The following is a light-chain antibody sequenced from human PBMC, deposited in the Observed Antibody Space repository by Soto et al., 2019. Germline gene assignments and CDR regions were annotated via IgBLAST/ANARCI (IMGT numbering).Light chain of an antibody. J-gene: IGKJ2*01. Sequence: EIVMTQSPATLSLSPGELAALSCGASQIINSEFAWNQQKPGQPPKLLIYGASPRTPGVPARFTGSVSGSEFTLTISRLQSEDFAVYYCQQGHNWPLTFGQGTRLEI. CDR1: QIINSE. CDR2: GAS. CDR3: QQGHNWPLT. V-gene: IGKV3-15*01.